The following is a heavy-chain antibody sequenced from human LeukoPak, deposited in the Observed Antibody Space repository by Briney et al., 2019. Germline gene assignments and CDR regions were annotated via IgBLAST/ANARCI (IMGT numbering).Heavy chain of an antibody. V-gene: IGHV4-30-2*01. Sequence: SQTLSLTCTVSGASISSAGYYWSWIRQPPGKGLEWIGYIYHSGSTYYSPSLESRVTMSVDKSKNQFSLKLTSVTAADTAVYYCARDYQQLAYFDYWGQGTLVTVSS. CDR1: GASISSAGYY. CDR2: IYHSGST. J-gene: IGHJ4*02. D-gene: IGHD6-13*01. CDR3: ARDYQQLAYFDY.